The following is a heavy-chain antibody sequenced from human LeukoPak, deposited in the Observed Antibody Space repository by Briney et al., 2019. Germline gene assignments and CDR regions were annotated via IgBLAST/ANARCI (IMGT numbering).Heavy chain of an antibody. CDR2: ISWDGANS. D-gene: IGHD6-25*01. CDR1: GFTFDDYT. J-gene: IGHJ6*04. CDR3: ARGLSSSVAGALVV. Sequence: GGSLRLSCAASGFTFDDYTIHWVRQAPGKGLEWASLISWDGANSYYADSVKGRFTVSRDNSRDSIYLQMNTLTIDDSALYYCARGLSSSVAGALVVWGKGTTVTVSS. V-gene: IGHV3-43*01.